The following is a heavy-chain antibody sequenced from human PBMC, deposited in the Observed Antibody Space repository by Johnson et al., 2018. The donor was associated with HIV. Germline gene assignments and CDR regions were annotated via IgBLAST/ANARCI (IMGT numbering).Heavy chain of an antibody. Sequence: VQVVESGGGVVQPGRSLRLSCAASGFTFSSYGIHWVRQAPGKGLEYVSAISNNGGSTFYADSVKGRFTLSRDNSKNSLYLQMRSLRDEDTAVYYCARDVAYCGGDCYSNAFDIWGQGTMVTVSS. V-gene: IGHV3-64*07. CDR2: ISNNGGST. J-gene: IGHJ3*02. CDR1: GFTFSSYG. CDR3: ARDVAYCGGDCYSNAFDI. D-gene: IGHD2-21*01.